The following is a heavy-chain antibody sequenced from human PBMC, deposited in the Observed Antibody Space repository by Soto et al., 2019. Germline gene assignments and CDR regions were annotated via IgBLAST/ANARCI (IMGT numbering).Heavy chain of an antibody. Sequence: QVQLVESGGGVVQPGRSLRLSCAASGFTFSNYGMHWVRQAPGKGLEWVALISYDGSNKYYVDSVKGRSTISRDNSKNTLYLQMNSLRPEDTAVYYCATDLYHGSGSPPNSFAPGGQGTLVSVS. CDR2: ISYDGSNK. V-gene: IGHV3-30*03. D-gene: IGHD3-10*01. CDR3: ATDLYHGSGSPPNSFAP. CDR1: GFTFSNYG. J-gene: IGHJ5*02.